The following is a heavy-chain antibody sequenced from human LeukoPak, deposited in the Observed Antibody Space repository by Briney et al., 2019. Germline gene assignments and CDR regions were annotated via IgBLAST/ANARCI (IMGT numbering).Heavy chain of an antibody. CDR1: GGTFSSYA. V-gene: IGHV1-69*04. J-gene: IGHJ6*02. Sequence: SVKVSCKASGGTFSSYAISWVRQAPGQGLEWMGRIIPILGIANYAQKFQGRVTITADKSTSTAYMELSSLRSEDTAVYYCAREGIVVVPAASLYYYYGMDVWGQGTTVTVSS. CDR3: AREGIVVVPAASLYYYYGMDV. D-gene: IGHD2-2*01. CDR2: IIPILGIA.